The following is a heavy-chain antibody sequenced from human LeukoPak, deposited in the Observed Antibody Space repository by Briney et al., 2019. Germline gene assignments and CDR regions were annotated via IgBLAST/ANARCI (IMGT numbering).Heavy chain of an antibody. CDR2: TSGSGGSA. Sequence: PGGSLRLSCAASGFTFSSYAMSWVRQAPGKGLEWVSGTSGSGGSAYYADSVKGRFTISRDNSKNTLYLQMNSLRAEDTAVYYCAKDTITGDWYFDLWGRGTLVTVSS. D-gene: IGHD5-12*01. V-gene: IGHV3-23*01. CDR1: GFTFSSYA. J-gene: IGHJ2*01. CDR3: AKDTITGDWYFDL.